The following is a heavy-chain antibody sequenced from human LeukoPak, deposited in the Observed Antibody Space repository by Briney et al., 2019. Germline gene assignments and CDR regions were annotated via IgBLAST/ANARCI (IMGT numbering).Heavy chain of an antibody. CDR1: GFTFTNYG. CDR3: ARDFGDKDYDFWSGYWD. Sequence: ASVKVSCKASGFTFTNYGISWVRQAPGQGLEWMGWISAYNGDTKYAQKFQGRVTMTTDTPTSTAYMELRSLRSDDTAVYYCARDFGDKDYDFWSGYWDWGQGTLVTVSS. J-gene: IGHJ4*02. CDR2: ISAYNGDT. V-gene: IGHV1-18*01. D-gene: IGHD3-3*01.